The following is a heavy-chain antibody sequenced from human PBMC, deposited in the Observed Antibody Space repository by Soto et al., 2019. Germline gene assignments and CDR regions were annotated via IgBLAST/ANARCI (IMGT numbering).Heavy chain of an antibody. J-gene: IGHJ4*02. D-gene: IGHD3-10*01. V-gene: IGHV4-59*01. CDR2: IYYSGST. CDR3: AREEPMVRGLLDY. Sequence: SETLSLTCTVSGGSISSYYWSWIRQPPGKGLEWIGYIYYSGSTNYNPSLKSRVTISVDTSKNQFSLKLSSVTAADTAVYYCAREEPMVRGLLDYWGQGTLVTVSS. CDR1: GGSISSYY.